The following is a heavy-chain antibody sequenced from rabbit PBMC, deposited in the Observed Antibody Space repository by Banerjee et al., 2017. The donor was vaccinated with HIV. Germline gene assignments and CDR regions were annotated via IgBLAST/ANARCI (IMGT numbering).Heavy chain of an antibody. J-gene: IGHJ2*01. D-gene: IGHD1-1*01. V-gene: IGHV1S45*01. Sequence: EESGGDLVKPEGSLTLTCTASGFSFSSSHWIHWVRQAPGKGPEWIACIYNGDGSTYYASWAKGRFTISKTSSTTVTLQMTGLTAADTATYFCARDRLWGPGTLVTVS. CDR3: ARDRL. CDR2: IYNGDGST. CDR1: GFSFSSSHW.